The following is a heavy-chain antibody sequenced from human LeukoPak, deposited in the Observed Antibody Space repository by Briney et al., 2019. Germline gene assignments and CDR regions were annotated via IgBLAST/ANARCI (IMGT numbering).Heavy chain of an antibody. CDR2: MHPNRGNT. J-gene: IGHJ3*02. CDR1: GYTFTSHD. Sequence: ASVKVSCKASGYTFTSHDINWVRQATGQGLEWMGWMHPNRGNTGYAQKFQGRVTMTRNTSISTAYMELSSLRSEDTAVYYCARGGMVRGVYAFDIWGQGTMVTVSS. D-gene: IGHD3-10*01. CDR3: ARGGMVRGVYAFDI. V-gene: IGHV1-8*01.